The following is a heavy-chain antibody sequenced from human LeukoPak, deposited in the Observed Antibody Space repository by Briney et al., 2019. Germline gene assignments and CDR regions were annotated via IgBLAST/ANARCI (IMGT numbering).Heavy chain of an antibody. CDR2: IYYSGST. V-gene: IGHV4-39*01. CDR3: ARNIRDGSGRLSPLFDH. J-gene: IGHJ4*02. Sequence: SETLSLTCTVSGGSISSSSYYWGWIRQPPGKGLEWIGSIYYSGSTYYNPSLKSRVTISVDTSKNQFSLKLSSVTAADTAVYYCARNIRDGSGRLSPLFDHWGQGTLVTVSS. D-gene: IGHD3-10*01. CDR1: GGSISSSSYY.